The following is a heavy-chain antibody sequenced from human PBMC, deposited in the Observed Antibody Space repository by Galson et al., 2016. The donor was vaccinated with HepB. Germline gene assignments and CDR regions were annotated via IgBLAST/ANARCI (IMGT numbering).Heavy chain of an antibody. V-gene: IGHV3-21*06. CDR2: IKTYSSYI. CDR1: GLSFNSYN. J-gene: IGHJ3*01. Sequence: SLRLSCAASGLSFNSYNMNWVRQAPGKGLEWVSSIKTYSSYIYYADSVRGRFTISRDNAKNALYLQMNRLRAEDTAVYFCAREDGGDTVDVWGPGTMVTVSS. D-gene: IGHD5-24*01. CDR3: AREDGGDTVDV.